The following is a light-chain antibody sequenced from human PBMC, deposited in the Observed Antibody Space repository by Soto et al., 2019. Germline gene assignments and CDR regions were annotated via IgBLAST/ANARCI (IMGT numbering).Light chain of an antibody. CDR2: KAS. V-gene: IGKV1-5*03. Sequence: DIQMTQSPSTLSASVGDRVTITCRASQSISSWLAWYQQKPGTAPNLLIYKASTLQGGVPSRFSGSGSGTEFTLTISSLQPDDSAIYYCQQYSDIWTFGQGTKVEIK. J-gene: IGKJ1*01. CDR3: QQYSDIWT. CDR1: QSISSW.